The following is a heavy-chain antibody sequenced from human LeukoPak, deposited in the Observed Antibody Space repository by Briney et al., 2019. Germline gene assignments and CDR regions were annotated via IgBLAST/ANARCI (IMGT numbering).Heavy chain of an antibody. D-gene: IGHD2-2*01. CDR3: ARDLGYCSSTSCEYYFDY. J-gene: IGHJ4*02. CDR1: GFTFSSYS. Sequence: GGSLRLSCAASGFTFSSYSMNWVRQAPGKGLEWVSYISSSSSTIYYADSVKGRFTISRDNAKNSLYQQMNSLRAEDTAVYYCARDLGYCSSTSCEYYFDYWGQGTLVTVSS. V-gene: IGHV3-48*04. CDR2: ISSSSSTI.